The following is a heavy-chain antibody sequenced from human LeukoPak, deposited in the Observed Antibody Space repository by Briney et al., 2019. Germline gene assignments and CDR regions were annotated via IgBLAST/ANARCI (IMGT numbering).Heavy chain of an antibody. D-gene: IGHD3-10*01. Sequence: PSETLSLTCTVSGGSVSSGSFYWNWIRQPPGKGLEWIGYIYYSGSTSYNPSLKSRVTISVDTSKNQFSLKLSSVTAADTAVYFCARNVGGSGTYRDYFYGMDVWGQGTTVTVSS. J-gene: IGHJ6*02. CDR1: GGSVSSGSFY. CDR3: ARNVGGSGTYRDYFYGMDV. V-gene: IGHV4-61*01. CDR2: IYYSGST.